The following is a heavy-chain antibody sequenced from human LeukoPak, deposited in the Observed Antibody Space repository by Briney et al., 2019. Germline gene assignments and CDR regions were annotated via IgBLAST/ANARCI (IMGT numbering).Heavy chain of an antibody. D-gene: IGHD2-2*01. CDR3: ARGPHQHWPLGQF. CDR1: GGSFSGYY. V-gene: IGHV4-34*01. J-gene: IGHJ4*02. Sequence: PSETLSLTCAVYGGSFSGYYWSWIRQPPGKGLEWIGEINHSGSTNYNPSLKSRVTISVDTSKNQFSLKLSSVTAADTAVYYCARGPHQHWPLGQFWGQGSLVTVSS. CDR2: INHSGST.